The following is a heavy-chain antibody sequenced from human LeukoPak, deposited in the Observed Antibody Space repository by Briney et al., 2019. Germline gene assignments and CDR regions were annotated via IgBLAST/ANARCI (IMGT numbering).Heavy chain of an antibody. Sequence: ASVKVSCKASGGTFSSYAISWVRQAPGQWLEWMGGIIPIFGTANYAQKFQGRVTITADESTSTAYMELSSLRSEDTAVYYCARGGGDSGYDYQYYWGQGTLVTVSS. CDR1: GGTFSSYA. CDR2: IIPIFGTA. J-gene: IGHJ4*02. V-gene: IGHV1-69*13. D-gene: IGHD5-12*01. CDR3: ARGGGDSGYDYQYY.